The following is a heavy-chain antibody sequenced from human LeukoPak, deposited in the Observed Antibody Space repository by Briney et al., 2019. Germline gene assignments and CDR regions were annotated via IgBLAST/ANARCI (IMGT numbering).Heavy chain of an antibody. CDR1: GGSISSSSYY. CDR2: IYYSGST. D-gene: IGHD1-1*01. J-gene: IGHJ5*02. CDR3: AKSSAGITWFDP. Sequence: SETLSLNCTVSGGSISSSSYYWGWIRQPPGKGLEWIGCIYYSGSTYYNPSLKSRVTISVDTSKNQFSLKLSSVTAADTAVYYCAKSSAGITWFDPWGQGTLVTVSS. V-gene: IGHV4-39*01.